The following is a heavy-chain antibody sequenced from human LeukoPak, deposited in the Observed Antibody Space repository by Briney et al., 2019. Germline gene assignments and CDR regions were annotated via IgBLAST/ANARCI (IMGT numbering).Heavy chain of an antibody. CDR2: IYHSGST. Sequence: ASEILSLTCTVSGGSLSTYYWNWIRQPPGKGLEWIGYIYHSGSTKYNPSLKSRITISVDTSKNQFSLEVSSVTAADTAVYYCARGGYSGLDYSIWGQGTLVTASS. V-gene: IGHV4-59*01. CDR3: ARGGYSGLDYSI. CDR1: GGSLSTYY. J-gene: IGHJ4*02. D-gene: IGHD5-12*01.